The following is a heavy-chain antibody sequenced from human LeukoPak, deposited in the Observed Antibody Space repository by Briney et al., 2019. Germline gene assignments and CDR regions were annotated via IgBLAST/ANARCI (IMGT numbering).Heavy chain of an antibody. J-gene: IGHJ4*02. CDR1: GFTFSSYA. V-gene: IGHV3-30*04. D-gene: IGHD5-24*01. CDR3: ASSGGDGYNFSY. Sequence: GGSLRLSCAASGFTFSSYAMHWVRQAPGKGLEWVAVISYDGSNKYYADSVKGRFTISRDNSKNTLYLQMNSLRAEDTAVYYCASSGGDGYNFSYWGQGTLVTVSS. CDR2: ISYDGSNK.